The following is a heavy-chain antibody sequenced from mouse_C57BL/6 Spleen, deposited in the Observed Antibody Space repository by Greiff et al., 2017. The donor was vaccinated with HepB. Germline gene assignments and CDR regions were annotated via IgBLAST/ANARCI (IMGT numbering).Heavy chain of an antibody. V-gene: IGHV1-82*01. CDR3: ARNYGSILFAY. Sequence: QVQLQQSGPELVKPGASVKISCKASGYAFSSSWMNWVKQRPGKGLEWIGRIYPGDGDTNYNGKFKGKATLTADKSSSTAYMQLSSLTSEDSAVYFCARNYGSILFAYWGQGTLVTVSA. CDR2: IYPGDGDT. CDR1: GYAFSSSW. J-gene: IGHJ3*01. D-gene: IGHD1-1*01.